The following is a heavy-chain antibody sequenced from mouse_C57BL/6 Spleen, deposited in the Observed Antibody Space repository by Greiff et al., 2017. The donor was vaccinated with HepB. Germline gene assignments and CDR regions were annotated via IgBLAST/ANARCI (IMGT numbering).Heavy chain of an antibody. CDR2: IDPSDSYT. Sequence: QVQLQQPGAELVKPGASVKLSCKASGYTFTSYWMQWVKQRPGQGLEWIGEIDPSDSYTNYNQKFKGKATLTVDTSSSTAYMQLSSLTSEDSAVYYCARSLYYGSSYGVYYAMDYWGQGTSVTVSS. D-gene: IGHD1-1*01. CDR1: GYTFTSYW. V-gene: IGHV1-50*01. CDR3: ARSLYYGSSYGVYYAMDY. J-gene: IGHJ4*01.